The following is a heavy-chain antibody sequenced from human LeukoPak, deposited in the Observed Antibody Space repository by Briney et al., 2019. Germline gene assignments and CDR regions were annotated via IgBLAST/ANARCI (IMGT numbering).Heavy chain of an antibody. V-gene: IGHV3-7*01. D-gene: IGHD3-10*01. Sequence: GGSLRLSCAASGFTFGSYAMSWVRQAPGKGLEWVANIKQDGSEKYYVDSVKGRFTISRDNAKNSLYLQMNSLRAEDTAVYYCARDGETYYYGSGSYWDYWGQGTLVTVSS. CDR2: IKQDGSEK. J-gene: IGHJ4*02. CDR3: ARDGETYYYGSGSYWDY. CDR1: GFTFGSYA.